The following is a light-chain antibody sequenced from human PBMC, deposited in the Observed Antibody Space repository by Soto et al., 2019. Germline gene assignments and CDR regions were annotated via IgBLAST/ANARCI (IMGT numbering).Light chain of an antibody. CDR2: DAS. J-gene: IGKJ1*01. V-gene: IGKV3-11*01. CDR3: QQRSNWPT. Sequence: EIVMTQSPATLSVSPGEGATVSCRASQSVSSHLAWYQQKPGQAPRLLIYDASNRATGIPARFSGSGSGTDFTLTISSLEPEDFAVYYCQQRSNWPTFGQGTKVDVK. CDR1: QSVSSH.